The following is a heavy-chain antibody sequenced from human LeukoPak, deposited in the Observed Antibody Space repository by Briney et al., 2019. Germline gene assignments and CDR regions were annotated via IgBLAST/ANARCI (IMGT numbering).Heavy chain of an antibody. Sequence: SETLSLTCTVSGGSISSYYWSWIRQPPGKGLEWIGYIYYSGSTNYNPSLKSRVTISVDTSKNQFSLKLSSVTAADTAVYYCARYCSSTSRYYFDYWGQGTLVTVSS. V-gene: IGHV4-59*01. D-gene: IGHD2-2*01. J-gene: IGHJ4*02. CDR2: IYYSGST. CDR3: ARYCSSTSRYYFDY. CDR1: GGSISSYY.